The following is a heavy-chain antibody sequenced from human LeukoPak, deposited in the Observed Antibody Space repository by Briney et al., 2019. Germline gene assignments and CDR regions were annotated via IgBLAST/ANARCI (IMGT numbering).Heavy chain of an antibody. J-gene: IGHJ6*02. Sequence: SVKVSCKASGGTFSSYAISWVRQAPGQGLEWMGRIIPILGIANYAQKFQGRVTITADKSTSTAYMELSSLGSEDTAVYYCATSYSNYYYYYGMDVWGQGTTVTVSS. CDR2: IIPILGIA. V-gene: IGHV1-69*04. D-gene: IGHD4-11*01. CDR3: ATSYSNYYYYYGMDV. CDR1: GGTFSSYA.